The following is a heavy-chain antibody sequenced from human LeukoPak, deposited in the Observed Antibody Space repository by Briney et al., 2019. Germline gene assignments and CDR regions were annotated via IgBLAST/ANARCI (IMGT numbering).Heavy chain of an antibody. J-gene: IGHJ4*02. CDR2: ISSNGGST. CDR1: GFTFSSYA. V-gene: IGHV3-64D*09. Sequence: GGSLRLSCSASGFTFSSYAMRWVRQAPGKGLEYVSAISSNGGSTYYADSVKGRFTISRDNSKNTLYLQMSSLRAEDTAVYYCVNGYDFWSGSPLDYWGQGTLVTVSS. D-gene: IGHD3-3*01. CDR3: VNGYDFWSGSPLDY.